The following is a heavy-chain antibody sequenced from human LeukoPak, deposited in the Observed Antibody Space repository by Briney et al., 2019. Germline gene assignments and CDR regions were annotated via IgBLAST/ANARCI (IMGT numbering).Heavy chain of an antibody. Sequence: PSETLSLTCTVSGYFITAYYWSWIRHAPGKGLGWIGYVYYSGKTEYNPSLRSRVTISLEMSNHQFSLKLSSVTAADTAVYYCARARGIAVAGTFSRVVIFDYWGQGTLVTVSS. J-gene: IGHJ4*02. CDR2: VYYSGKT. V-gene: IGHV4-59*01. CDR3: ARARGIAVAGTFSRVVIFDY. CDR1: GYFITAYY. D-gene: IGHD6-19*01.